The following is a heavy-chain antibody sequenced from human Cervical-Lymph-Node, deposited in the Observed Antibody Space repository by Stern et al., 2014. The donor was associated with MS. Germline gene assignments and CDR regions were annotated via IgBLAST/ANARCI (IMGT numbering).Heavy chain of an antibody. Sequence: VQLVQSGGGVVQHGRSLRLSCADSGFTFSSYGMHWVRQAPGKGLEWGAGISYDGSNKYYADSVKGRFTISRDNSKNTLYLQMNSLRAEDTAVYYCAKDSTGLSWYFDLWGRGTLVTVSS. J-gene: IGHJ2*01. D-gene: IGHD1-14*01. V-gene: IGHV3-30*18. CDR2: ISYDGSNK. CDR3: AKDSTGLSWYFDL. CDR1: GFTFSSYG.